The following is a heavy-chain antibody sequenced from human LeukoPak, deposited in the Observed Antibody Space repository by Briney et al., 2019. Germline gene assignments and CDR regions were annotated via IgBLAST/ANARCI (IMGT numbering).Heavy chain of an antibody. D-gene: IGHD1-7*01. CDR3: AKRNYHYYYYGMDV. CDR2: IKQDGSEK. V-gene: IGHV3-7*03. J-gene: IGHJ6*02. CDR1: GFTFSSYW. Sequence: GGSLRLSCAASGFTFSSYWMSWVRQAPGKGLEWVANIKQDGSEKYYVDSVKGRFTISRDNAKNSLYLQMNSLRAEDTAVYYCAKRNYHYYYYGMDVWGQGTTVTVSS.